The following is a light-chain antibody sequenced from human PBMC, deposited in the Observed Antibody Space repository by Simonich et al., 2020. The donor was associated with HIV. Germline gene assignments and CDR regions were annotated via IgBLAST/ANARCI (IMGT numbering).Light chain of an antibody. CDR3: QQYYYTPLFT. Sequence: DIQMTQSPSSLSASVVDRVTITCRASPGISNSLTWYQQKPGKAPKLLLYAASRLESGVPSRFSGSGSGTDYTLTISSLQPEDFATYYCQQYYYTPLFTFGPGTKVDIK. V-gene: IGKV1-NL1*01. CDR1: PGISNS. J-gene: IGKJ3*01. CDR2: AAS.